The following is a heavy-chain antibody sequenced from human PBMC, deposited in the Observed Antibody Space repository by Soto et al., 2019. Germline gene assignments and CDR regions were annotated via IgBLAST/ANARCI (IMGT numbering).Heavy chain of an antibody. CDR1: GGSISSYY. Sequence: QVQLQESGPGLVKPSETLSLTCTVSGGSISSYYWSWIRQPPGKGLEWIGYIYYSGSTNYNPSLTSRVTISVDTSKNQFSLKLSSVTAADTAVYYCARDQRDYLGSHYGMDVWGQGTTVTVSS. D-gene: IGHD4-17*01. V-gene: IGHV4-59*01. J-gene: IGHJ6*02. CDR3: ARDQRDYLGSHYGMDV. CDR2: IYYSGST.